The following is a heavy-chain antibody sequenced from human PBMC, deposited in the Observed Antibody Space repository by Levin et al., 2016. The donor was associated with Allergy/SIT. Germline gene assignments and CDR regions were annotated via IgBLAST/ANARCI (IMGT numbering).Heavy chain of an antibody. CDR1: GYTLSELS. V-gene: IGHV1-24*01. Sequence: ASVKVSCKVSGYTLSELSMNWVRQAPGKGLEWMGGFDPEDYETIYAQKFQGRVTMTEDRSTDTAYMELSSLRSEDTAVYYCATTELRLITLYGMDVWGQGTTVTVS. CDR2: FDPEDYET. CDR3: ATTELRLITLYGMDV. J-gene: IGHJ6*02.